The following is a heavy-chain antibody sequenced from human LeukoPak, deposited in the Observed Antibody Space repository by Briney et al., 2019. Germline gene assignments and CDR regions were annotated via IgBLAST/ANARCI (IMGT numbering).Heavy chain of an antibody. CDR3: ARDPLVEMATYYFDY. CDR1: GFTFSSYW. V-gene: IGHV3-7*01. CDR2: INHNGNVN. J-gene: IGHJ4*02. D-gene: IGHD5-24*01. Sequence: GGSLRLSCAASGFTFSSYWMNWARQAPGKGLEWVASINHNGNVNYYVDSVKGRFTISRDNAKNSLYLQMNSLRDEDTAVYYCARDPLVEMATYYFDYWGQGTLVTVSS.